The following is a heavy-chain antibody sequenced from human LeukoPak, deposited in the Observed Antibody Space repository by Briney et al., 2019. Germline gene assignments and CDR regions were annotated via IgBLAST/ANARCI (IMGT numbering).Heavy chain of an antibody. V-gene: IGHV3-43D*04. Sequence: PGGSLRLSCAASGSTFDDYGMHWVRQPPGKGLEWVSLISWDGGTTYYADSVKGRFTISRDNSKNSLYLQMNSLRAEDTALYYCAKKGEGYYFDYWGQGTLVTVSS. CDR3: AKKGEGYYFDY. D-gene: IGHD1-26*01. CDR2: ISWDGGTT. CDR1: GSTFDDYG. J-gene: IGHJ4*02.